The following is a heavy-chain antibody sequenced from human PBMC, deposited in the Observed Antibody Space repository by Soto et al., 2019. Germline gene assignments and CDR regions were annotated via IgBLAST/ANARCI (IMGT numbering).Heavy chain of an antibody. CDR2: MNPNSGNT. Sequence: ASVKVSCKASGYTFTSYDINWVRQATGQGLEWMGWMNPNSGNTGYAQKFQGRVTMTRNTSISTAYMELSSLRSEDTAVYYCARGVPDTAGFDPCGQGTLVTVSS. J-gene: IGHJ5*02. D-gene: IGHD5-18*01. CDR3: ARGVPDTAGFDP. V-gene: IGHV1-8*01. CDR1: GYTFTSYD.